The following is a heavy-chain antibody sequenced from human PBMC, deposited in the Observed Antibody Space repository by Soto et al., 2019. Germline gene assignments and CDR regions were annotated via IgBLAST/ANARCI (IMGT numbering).Heavy chain of an antibody. J-gene: IGHJ5*02. V-gene: IGHV1-24*01. CDR1: GYTLTELS. CDR3: ATDTSGSYYGNWFDP. D-gene: IGHD1-26*01. CDR2: FDPEDGET. Sequence: ASVKVSCKVSGYTLTELSMHWVRQAPGKGLEWMGGFDPEDGETIYAQKFQGRVTMTEDTSTDTAHMELSSLRSEDTAVYYCATDTSGSYYGNWFDPWGQGTLVTVSS.